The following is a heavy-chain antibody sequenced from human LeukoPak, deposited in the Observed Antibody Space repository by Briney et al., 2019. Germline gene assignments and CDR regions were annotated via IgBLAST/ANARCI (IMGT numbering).Heavy chain of an antibody. Sequence: AGGSLRLSCAASGFTFSSYAMSWVRQAPGKGLEWVSGISWNSGSIGYADSVKGRFTISRDNAKNSLYLQMNSLRAEDTALYYCAKDIGWFGELSLDYWGQGTLVTVSS. V-gene: IGHV3-9*01. J-gene: IGHJ4*02. D-gene: IGHD3-10*01. CDR2: ISWNSGSI. CDR3: AKDIGWFGELSLDY. CDR1: GFTFSSYA.